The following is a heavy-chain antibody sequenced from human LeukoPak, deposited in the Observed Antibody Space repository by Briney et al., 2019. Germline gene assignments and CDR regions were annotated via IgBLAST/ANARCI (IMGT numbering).Heavy chain of an antibody. CDR1: GYTFTGYY. CDR2: INPNSGGT. Sequence: ASVKVSCKASGYTFTGYYMHWVRQAPGLGLEWMGWINPNSGGTNYAQKFQGRVTMTRDTSISTAYMELSRLRSDDTAVYYCARDSLNYYGSGSYYIDWGQGTLVTVSS. V-gene: IGHV1-2*02. D-gene: IGHD3-10*01. CDR3: ARDSLNYYGSGSYYID. J-gene: IGHJ4*02.